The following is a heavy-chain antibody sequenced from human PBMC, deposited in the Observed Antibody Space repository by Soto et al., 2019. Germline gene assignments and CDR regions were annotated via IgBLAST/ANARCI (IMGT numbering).Heavy chain of an antibody. V-gene: IGHV4-34*01. CDR3: ARVGGKLIVLMVYAILCAFDI. CDR1: GGSFSGYY. CDR2: INHSGST. J-gene: IGHJ3*02. D-gene: IGHD2-8*01. Sequence: SETLSLTCAVYGGSFSGYYWSWVRQPPGKGLEWIGEINHSGSTNYNPSLKSRVTISVDTSKNQFSLKLSSVTAADTAVYYCARVGGKLIVLMVYAILCAFDIWGQGTMVAVSS.